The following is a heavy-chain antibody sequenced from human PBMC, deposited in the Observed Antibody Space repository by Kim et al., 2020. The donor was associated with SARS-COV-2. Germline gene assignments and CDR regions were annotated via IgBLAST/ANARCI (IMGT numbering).Heavy chain of an antibody. J-gene: IGHJ4*02. V-gene: IGHV3-9*01. CDR1: GFTFDDYA. D-gene: IGHD6-19*01. Sequence: GGSLRLSCAASGFTFDDYAMHWVRQAPGKGLEWVSGISWNSGSIGYADSVKGRFTISRDNAKNSLYLQMNSLRAEDTALYYCAKVPGQWLWGPFDYWGQG. CDR3: AKVPGQWLWGPFDY. CDR2: ISWNSGSI.